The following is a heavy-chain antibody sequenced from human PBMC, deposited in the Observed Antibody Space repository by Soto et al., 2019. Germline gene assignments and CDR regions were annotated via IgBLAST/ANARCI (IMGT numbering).Heavy chain of an antibody. V-gene: IGHV1-18*01. CDR1: AYGFDPYG. Sequence: ASVKVSCKFSAYGFDPYGFNWVRQAPGQGLEWVAWISPYGSTAYAPKLQGRVTLTTDTSTRTTYMEVKSLRSDDTAVYYCAKEDLDFWGQGTLVTVSS. CDR3: AKEDLDF. CDR2: ISPYGST. J-gene: IGHJ4*02.